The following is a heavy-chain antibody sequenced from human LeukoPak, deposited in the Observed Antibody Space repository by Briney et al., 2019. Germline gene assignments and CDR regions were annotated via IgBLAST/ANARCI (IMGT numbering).Heavy chain of an antibody. V-gene: IGHV3-23*01. CDR3: AKYTTAFREDGVDV. CDR2: ISGRGGST. CDR1: GFVFSGAW. D-gene: IGHD1-1*01. Sequence: GGSLRLSCAASGFVFSGAWMSWVRPAPGKGLEWVSGISGRGGSTYYADSVKGRFTISRDNSKNTLYLQMNSLRAEDTAVYYCAKYTTAFREDGVDVWGQGTTVTVSS. J-gene: IGHJ6*02.